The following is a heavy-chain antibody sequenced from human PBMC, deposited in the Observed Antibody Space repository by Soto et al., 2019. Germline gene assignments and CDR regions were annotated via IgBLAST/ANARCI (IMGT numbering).Heavy chain of an antibody. V-gene: IGHV3-64D*08. J-gene: IGHJ4*02. CDR1: GFTFSSYA. D-gene: IGHD6-19*01. CDR2: ISSNGGST. CDR3: VRRPPPTVGYSSGWYDKIDY. Sequence: PGGSLRLSCSASGFTFSSYAMHWVRQAPGKGLEYVSAISSNGGSTYYADSVKGRFTISRDNSKNTLYLQMSSLRAEDTAVYYSVRRPPPTVGYSSGWYDKIDYGGQGTLVTVPS.